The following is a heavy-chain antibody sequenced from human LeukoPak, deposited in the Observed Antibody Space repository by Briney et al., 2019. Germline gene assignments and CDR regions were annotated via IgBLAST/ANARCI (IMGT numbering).Heavy chain of an antibody. CDR2: ISGSGGTT. V-gene: IGHV3-23*01. D-gene: IGHD1-26*01. J-gene: IGHJ4*02. CDR3: VRGGGNR. Sequence: GGSLRLSCAASGFTFSTYAMSWVRQAPGKGLEWVSAISGSGGTTYYADSVKGRFTISKDSSKNMLYFQMNSLRAEDTAVYYCVRGGGNRWGQGTLVTVSS. CDR1: GFTFSTYA.